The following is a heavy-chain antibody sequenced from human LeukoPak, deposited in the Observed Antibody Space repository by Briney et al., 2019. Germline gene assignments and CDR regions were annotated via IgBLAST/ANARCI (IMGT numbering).Heavy chain of an antibody. Sequence: PGGSLRLSCVSTGFTFRNHGLHWVRRAPGKGLEWLAVASSDEINQWYADSVKGRFTISRDNSKNTLYLQMNSLRVEDTAVYYCARDSSMLRGPLVIYYFDFWGQGTLVTVSS. CDR3: ARDSSMLRGPLVIYYFDF. CDR1: GFTFRNHG. CDR2: ASSDEINQ. J-gene: IGHJ4*02. D-gene: IGHD3-10*01. V-gene: IGHV3-30*03.